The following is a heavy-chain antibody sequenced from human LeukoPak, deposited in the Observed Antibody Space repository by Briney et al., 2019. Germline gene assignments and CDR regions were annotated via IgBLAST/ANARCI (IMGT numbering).Heavy chain of an antibody. J-gene: IGHJ4*02. Sequence: ASVKVSCKASGGTFSSYAISWVRQAPGQGLEWMRRIIPIFGTANYAQKFQDRVTITTDESTSTAYMELSSLRSEDTAVYYCARGIRDYYFVYWGQGTLVTVSS. CDR2: IIPIFGTA. D-gene: IGHD5-18*01. CDR1: GGTFSSYA. CDR3: ARGIRDYYFVY. V-gene: IGHV1-69*05.